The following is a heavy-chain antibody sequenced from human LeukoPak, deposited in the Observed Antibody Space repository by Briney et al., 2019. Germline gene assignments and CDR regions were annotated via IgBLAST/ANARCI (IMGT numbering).Heavy chain of an antibody. CDR3: AKDAVIWFGESTDAFDI. CDR1: GFTFSSYA. V-gene: IGHV3-23*01. J-gene: IGHJ3*02. Sequence: GGSLRLSCAASGFTFSSYAMSWVRQAPGEGLEWVSAISGSGGSTYYADSVKGRFTISRDNSKNTLYLQMNSLRAEDMAVYYRAKDAVIWFGESTDAFDIWGQGTMVTVSS. CDR2: ISGSGGST. D-gene: IGHD3-10*01.